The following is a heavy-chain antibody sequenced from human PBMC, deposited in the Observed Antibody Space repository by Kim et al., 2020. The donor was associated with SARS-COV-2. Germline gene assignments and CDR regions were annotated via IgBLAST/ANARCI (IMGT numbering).Heavy chain of an antibody. D-gene: IGHD3-10*01. CDR2: ISANNGNT. Sequence: ASVKVSCKASGYTFTSYGISWVRQAPGQGLEWMGWISANNGNTNYAQKLQDRVTMTTDTSTSTAYMELRSLRSDDTAVYYCARDITMVRGDGAFDIWGQGTMVTVSS. J-gene: IGHJ3*02. CDR1: GYTFTSYG. CDR3: ARDITMVRGDGAFDI. V-gene: IGHV1-18*04.